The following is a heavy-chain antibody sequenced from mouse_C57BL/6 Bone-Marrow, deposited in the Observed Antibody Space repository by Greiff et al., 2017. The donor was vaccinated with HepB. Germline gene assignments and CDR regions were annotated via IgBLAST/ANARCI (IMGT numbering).Heavy chain of an antibody. CDR2: INPNNGGT. CDR3: ARGDYFWFAY. Sequence: EVQLQQSGPELVKPGASVKIPCKASGYTFTDYNMDWVKQSHGKSLEWIGDINPNNGGTIYNQKFKGKATLTVDNSSSTAYMELRSLTSEDTAVYYCARGDYFWFAYWGQGTLVSVSA. CDR1: GYTFTDYN. J-gene: IGHJ3*01. D-gene: IGHD1-1*01. V-gene: IGHV1-18*01.